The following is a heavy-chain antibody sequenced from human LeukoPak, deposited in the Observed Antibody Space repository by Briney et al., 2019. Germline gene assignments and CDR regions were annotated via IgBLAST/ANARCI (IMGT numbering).Heavy chain of an antibody. V-gene: IGHV3-20*04. D-gene: IGHD3-22*01. Sequence: GGSLRLSCAASGFTFDDYGMSWVRQAPGKGLEWVSGINWNGGSTGYADSVKGRFTISRDNAKNSLYLQMNSLRAEDTALYYCVRDGSGYYYAEYFQHWGQGTLVTVSS. CDR1: GFTFDDYG. CDR2: INWNGGST. CDR3: VRDGSGYYYAEYFQH. J-gene: IGHJ1*01.